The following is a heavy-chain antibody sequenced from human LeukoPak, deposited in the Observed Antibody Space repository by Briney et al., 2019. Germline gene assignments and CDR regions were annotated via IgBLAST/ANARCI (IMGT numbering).Heavy chain of an antibody. V-gene: IGHV1-2*02. CDR2: INPNSGGT. Sequence: ASVTVSCKASGYTFTGYYMHWVRQAPGQGLEWMGWINPNSGGTNYAQKFQGRVTMTRDTSISTAYMELSRLRSDDTAVYYCARGLSAYNWNVGYWGQGTLVTVSS. D-gene: IGHD1-1*01. CDR1: GYTFTGYY. J-gene: IGHJ4*02. CDR3: ARGLSAYNWNVGY.